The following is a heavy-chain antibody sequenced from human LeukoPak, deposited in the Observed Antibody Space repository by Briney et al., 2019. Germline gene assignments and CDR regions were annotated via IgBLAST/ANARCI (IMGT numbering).Heavy chain of an antibody. J-gene: IGHJ4*02. Sequence: ASVEVSCKASGYTFTGYYMHWVRQAPGQGLEWMGWINPNSGGTNYAQKFQGRVTMTRDTSISTAYMELSRLRSDDTAVYYCARDPPVIGYFDYWGQGTLVTVSS. V-gene: IGHV1-2*02. D-gene: IGHD3-16*01. CDR3: ARDPPVIGYFDY. CDR1: GYTFTGYY. CDR2: INPNSGGT.